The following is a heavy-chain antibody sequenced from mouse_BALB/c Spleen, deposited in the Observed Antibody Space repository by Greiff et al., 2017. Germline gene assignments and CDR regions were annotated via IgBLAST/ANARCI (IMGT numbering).Heavy chain of an antibody. CDR3: TRGGLSYCYFDV. CDR1: GYTFTSYY. CDR2: INPSNGGT. Sequence: QVHVKQPGAELVKPGASVKLSCKASGYTFTSYYMYWVKQRPGQGLEWIGGINPSNGGTNFNEKFKSKATLTVDKSSSTAYMQLSSLTSEDSAVYYCTRGGLSYCYFDVWGAGTTVTVSS. J-gene: IGHJ1*01. D-gene: IGHD1-1*02. V-gene: IGHV1S81*02.